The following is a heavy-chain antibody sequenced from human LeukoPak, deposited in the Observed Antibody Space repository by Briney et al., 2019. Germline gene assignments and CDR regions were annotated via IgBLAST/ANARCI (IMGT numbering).Heavy chain of an antibody. CDR3: ASSLLWFGEFADY. CDR2: ISSSGSTI. V-gene: IGHV3-48*03. CDR1: GFTFSSYE. J-gene: IGHJ4*02. D-gene: IGHD3-10*01. Sequence: GGSLRLSCAASGFTFSSYEMNWVRQAPGKGLEWVSYISSSGSTIYYADSVKGRFTISRDNAKNSLYPQMNSLRAEDTAVYYCASSLLWFGEFADYWGQGTLVTVSS.